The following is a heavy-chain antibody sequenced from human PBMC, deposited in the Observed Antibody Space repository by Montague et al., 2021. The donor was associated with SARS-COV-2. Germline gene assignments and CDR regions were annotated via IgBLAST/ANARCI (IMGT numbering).Heavy chain of an antibody. D-gene: IGHD2-15*01. CDR3: ARGVVDARPVVDY. CDR1: GEPISSFF. Sequence: SETLSLTCTVSGEPISSFFWNWIRQPPGKGLEWIGRIYASGSTDXNPSLESRVTMSVDTSKKKFSLKVNSVTAADTAVYYCARGVVDARPVVDYWGRGTLVTVSS. CDR2: IYASGST. J-gene: IGHJ4*02. V-gene: IGHV4-4*07.